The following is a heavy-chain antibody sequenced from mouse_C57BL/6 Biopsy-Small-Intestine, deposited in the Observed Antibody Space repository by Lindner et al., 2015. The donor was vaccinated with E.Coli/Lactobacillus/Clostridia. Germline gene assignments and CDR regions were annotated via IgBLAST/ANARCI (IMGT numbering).Heavy chain of an antibody. CDR1: GYTFTTYA. CDR3: ARSINGHWLGGNDY. J-gene: IGHJ4*01. Sequence: SVKVSCKASGYTFTTYAIHWVRQAPTQRLEWLGRISAGNGNTEYSQKFQGRVTITRDISASTAYLELSSLRSGDTAVYYCARSINGHWLGGNDYWGQGTRVTVSS. CDR2: ISAGNGNT. D-gene: IGHD3-3*01. V-gene: IGHV1-84*02.